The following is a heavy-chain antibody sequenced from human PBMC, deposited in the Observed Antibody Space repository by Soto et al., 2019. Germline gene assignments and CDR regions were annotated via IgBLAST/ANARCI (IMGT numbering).Heavy chain of an antibody. J-gene: IGHJ4*02. V-gene: IGHV3-7*01. CDR2: IQQDGSDK. CDR3: VRDDVGVGIDY. Sequence: PGGSLRLSCGALGFTCSGYGMTWVRQAPGKGLEWVANIQQDGSDKYYVDSVKGRFTISRDNAKNSLYLQMNSLRAEDTAVYYCVRDDVGVGIDYWGLGTLVTVSS. CDR1: GFTCSGYG. D-gene: IGHD1-26*01.